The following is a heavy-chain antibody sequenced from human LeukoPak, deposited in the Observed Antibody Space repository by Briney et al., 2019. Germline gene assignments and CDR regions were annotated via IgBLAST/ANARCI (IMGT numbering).Heavy chain of an antibody. D-gene: IGHD3-10*01. J-gene: IGHJ5*02. V-gene: IGHV4-38-2*02. CDR2: IYHSGST. CDR3: ARVSSGSYYGWFDP. CDR1: GYSISSGYY. Sequence: PSETLSLTCTVSGYSISSGYYWGWIRQPPGKWLEWIGSIYHSGSTYYNPSLKSRVTISVDTSKNQFSLKLSSVTAADTAVYYCARVSSGSYYGWFDPWGQGALVTVSS.